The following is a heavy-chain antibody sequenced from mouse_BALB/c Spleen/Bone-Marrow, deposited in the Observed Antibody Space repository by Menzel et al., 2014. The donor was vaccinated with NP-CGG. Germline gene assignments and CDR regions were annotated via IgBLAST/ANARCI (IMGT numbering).Heavy chain of an antibody. CDR2: INPDSSTI. V-gene: IGHV4-1*02. CDR1: GFDFSRYW. D-gene: IGHD2-3*01. CDR3: ARPDDGYYAMDY. J-gene: IGHJ4*01. Sequence: EVKLQESGGGLVQPGGSLKLSCAASGFDFSRYWMSWVRQAPGKGLEWIGEINPDSSTINYTPSLKDKFIISRDNAKNTLYLQMSKVGSEDTALYYCARPDDGYYAMDYWGQGTSVTVSS.